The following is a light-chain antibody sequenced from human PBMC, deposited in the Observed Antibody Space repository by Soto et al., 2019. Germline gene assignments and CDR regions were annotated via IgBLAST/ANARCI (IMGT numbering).Light chain of an antibody. V-gene: IGKV3-15*01. J-gene: IGKJ4*01. Sequence: EIVLTQSPGTLSLSPGERATLSCRASQSVSSNLAWYQQKPGQAPRLLIYGASTRATGIPARFSGSGSGTEFTLTISSLQSEDFAVYYCQQYGSPPALTFGGGTKVDI. CDR1: QSVSSN. CDR2: GAS. CDR3: QQYGSPPALT.